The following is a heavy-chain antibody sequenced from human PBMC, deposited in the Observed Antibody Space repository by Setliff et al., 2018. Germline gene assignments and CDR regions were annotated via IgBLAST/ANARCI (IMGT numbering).Heavy chain of an antibody. CDR2: INPSGGLT. D-gene: IGHD6-19*01. CDR1: GYTLTNYY. J-gene: IGHJ3*02. Sequence: ASVKVSCKASGYTLTNYYMHWVRQAPGQGLEWMGIINPSGGLTRYAQKFQGKVTMTRDTSTSTVYMEVSSLRSEDTAVYYCARVGGYASAWHGIEAFDIWGQGTKVTVSS. CDR3: ARVGGYASAWHGIEAFDI. V-gene: IGHV1-46*01.